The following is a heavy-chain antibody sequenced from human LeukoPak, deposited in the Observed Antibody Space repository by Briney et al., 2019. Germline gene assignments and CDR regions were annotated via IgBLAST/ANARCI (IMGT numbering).Heavy chain of an antibody. CDR1: GFTFSSYG. V-gene: IGHV3-30*02. CDR3: AKCSGSSCYSSGAFDN. D-gene: IGHD2-15*01. J-gene: IGHJ4*02. CDR2: IRYDGSNK. Sequence: GGSLRLSCAASGFTFSSYGMHWVRQAPGKGLEWVAFIRYDGSNKYYADSVKGGFTISRDNSKTTLYLQMNSLRAEDTAVYYCAKCSGSSCYSSGAFDNWGQGTLVTVSS.